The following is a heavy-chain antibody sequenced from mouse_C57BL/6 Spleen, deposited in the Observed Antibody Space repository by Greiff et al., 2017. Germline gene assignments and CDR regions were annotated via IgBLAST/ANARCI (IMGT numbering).Heavy chain of an antibody. J-gene: IGHJ2*01. CDR2: IDPEDGDT. V-gene: IGHV14-2*01. Sequence: EVQLQESGAELVKPGASVKLSCTASGFNIKDYYMHWVKQRPEQGLEWIGRIDPEDGDTKYASKFQGKATITSDTSSNTAYLQRSRLTSEDTAVYYCAGSGYYYFDYWGQGTTLTVSS. CDR1: GFNIKDYY. D-gene: IGHD2-3*01. CDR3: AGSGYYYFDY.